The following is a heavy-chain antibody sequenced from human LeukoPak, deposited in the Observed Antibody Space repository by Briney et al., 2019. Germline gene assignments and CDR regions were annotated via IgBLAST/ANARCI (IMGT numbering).Heavy chain of an antibody. V-gene: IGHV3-30*02. CDR2: IRYDGSNK. J-gene: IGHJ4*02. CDR1: GFTFSSYG. Sequence: GGSLRLSCAASGFTFSSYGMHWVRQAPGKGLEWVAFIRYDGSNKYYADSVKGRFTISRDNSKNTLYLQMNSLRAEDTAVYYCAKPRSLNIVGGAVDYWGQGTLVTVSS. D-gene: IGHD1-26*01. CDR3: AKPRSLNIVGGAVDY.